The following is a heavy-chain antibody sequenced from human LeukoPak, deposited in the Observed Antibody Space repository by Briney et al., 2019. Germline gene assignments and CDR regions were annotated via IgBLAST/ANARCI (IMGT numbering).Heavy chain of an antibody. CDR1: GYSISSGYY. CDR3: ARDDTFGGALNYFDY. D-gene: IGHD3-16*01. J-gene: IGHJ4*02. CDR2: IYHSGST. Sequence: PSETLSLTCTVSGYSISSGYYRGWIRQPPGKGLEWIGSIYHSGSTYYNPSLKSRVTISVDTSKNQFSLKLSSVTAADTAVYYCARDDTFGGALNYFDYWGQGTLVTVSS. V-gene: IGHV4-38-2*02.